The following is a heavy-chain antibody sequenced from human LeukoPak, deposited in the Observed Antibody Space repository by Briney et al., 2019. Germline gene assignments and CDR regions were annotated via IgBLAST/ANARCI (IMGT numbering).Heavy chain of an antibody. Sequence: ASVKVSCKASGYTFTSYYMHWVQQAPGQGLEWMGIINPSGGSTSYAQKFQGRVTMTRDTSTSTVYMELSSLRSEDTAVYYCARESSGWYELDYWGQGTLVTVSS. J-gene: IGHJ4*02. D-gene: IGHD6-19*01. CDR1: GYTFTSYY. CDR3: ARESSGWYELDY. V-gene: IGHV1-46*01. CDR2: INPSGGST.